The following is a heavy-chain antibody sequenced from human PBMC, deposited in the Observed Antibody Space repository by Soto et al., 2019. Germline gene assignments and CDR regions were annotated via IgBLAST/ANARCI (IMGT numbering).Heavy chain of an antibody. Sequence: GGSLRLSCAASGFTFSNAWMSWVRQAPGKGLEWVGRIKSKTDGGTTDYAAPVKGRFTISRDDSKNTLYLQMNSLKTEDTAVYYCTTIARYDDAFDIWGQGTMVTVSS. V-gene: IGHV3-15*01. CDR2: IKSKTDGGTT. D-gene: IGHD5-12*01. J-gene: IGHJ3*02. CDR3: TTIARYDDAFDI. CDR1: GFTFSNAW.